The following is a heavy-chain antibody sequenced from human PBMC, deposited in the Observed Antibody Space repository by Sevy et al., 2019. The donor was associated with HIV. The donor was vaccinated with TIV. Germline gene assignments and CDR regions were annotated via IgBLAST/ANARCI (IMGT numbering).Heavy chain of an antibody. Sequence: GGSLRLSCAASGFTFSTYWMTWVRQAPGKGLEWAANINQDGNEKDYVDSVKGRFTISRDNAKNSLYLQMNSLRAEDTAVYFCARTMWSSRIALGGIATDDPFDIWGQGTLVTVSS. CDR1: GFTFSTYW. J-gene: IGHJ3*02. V-gene: IGHV3-7*01. CDR3: ARTMWSSRIALGGIATDDPFDI. CDR2: INQDGNEK. D-gene: IGHD3-10*01.